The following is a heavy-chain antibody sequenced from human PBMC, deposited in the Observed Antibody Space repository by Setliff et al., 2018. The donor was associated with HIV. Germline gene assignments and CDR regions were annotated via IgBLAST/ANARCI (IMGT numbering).Heavy chain of an antibody. V-gene: IGHV3-48*01. CDR2: ISSKRTSI. CDR1: GFTFGDFC. CDR3: ARGPTTVTNYYYMDV. J-gene: IGHJ6*03. Sequence: GGSLRLSCETSGFTFGDFCMNWVRQAPGKGLEWISYISSKRTSIYYADSVKGRFTISRDNDRNSLYLQMNGLRAEDTAVYYCARGPTTVTNYYYMDVWGKGTTVTVSS. D-gene: IGHD4-17*01.